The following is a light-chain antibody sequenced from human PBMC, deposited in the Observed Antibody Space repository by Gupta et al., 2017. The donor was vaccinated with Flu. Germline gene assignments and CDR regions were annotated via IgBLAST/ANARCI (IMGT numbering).Light chain of an antibody. V-gene: IGLV2-8*01. CDR1: SSDVGGYNY. CDR3: SSDGGSNNYV. CDR2: EVS. J-gene: IGLJ1*01. Sequence: QSALTQPPSASGSPGQSVTISCTGTSSDVGGYNYVSWYQQHPGKAPKLMIYEVSKRPSGVPDRFSGSKSGSTASLTVSGLQDEDEADYYCSSDGGSNNYVFGTGTKVTVL.